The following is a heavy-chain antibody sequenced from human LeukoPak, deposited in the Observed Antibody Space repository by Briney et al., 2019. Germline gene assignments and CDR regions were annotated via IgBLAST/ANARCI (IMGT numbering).Heavy chain of an antibody. CDR2: INPNSGGT. J-gene: IGHJ3*02. Sequence: ASVKVSCKASGYTFTGYYMHWVRQAPGQGLEWMGWINPNSGGTNYAQKFQGRVTMTRDTSISTAYMELSRLRSDDTAVYYCARETYSSSRDAFDIWGQGTMVTVSS. V-gene: IGHV1-2*02. CDR3: ARETYSSSRDAFDI. CDR1: GYTFTGYY. D-gene: IGHD6-13*01.